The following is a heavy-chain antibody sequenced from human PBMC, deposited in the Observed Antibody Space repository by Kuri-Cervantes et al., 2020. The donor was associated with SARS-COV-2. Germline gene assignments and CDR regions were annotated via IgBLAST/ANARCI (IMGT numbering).Heavy chain of an antibody. CDR2: ISWNSGNI. V-gene: IGHV3-9*01. D-gene: IGHD4-23*01. CDR1: GFIFDAYA. J-gene: IGHJ4*02. CDR3: AKDLNGGPRSLDY. Sequence: SLKISCAASGFIFDAYAMHWVRQAPGKGLEWVSCISWNSGNIGYADSVKGRFTISRDNAKNSLYLQMNSLRAEDTALYYCAKDLNGGPRSLDYWGQGTLVTVSS.